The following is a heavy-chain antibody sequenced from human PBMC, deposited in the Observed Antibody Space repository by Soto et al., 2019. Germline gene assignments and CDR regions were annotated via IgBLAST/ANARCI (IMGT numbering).Heavy chain of an antibody. CDR3: ARDERLGETWG. CDR2: IYYSGST. CDR1: GGSISSGDCY. D-gene: IGHD3-16*01. V-gene: IGHV4-30-4*01. Sequence: QVQLQESGPGLVKPSQTLSLTCTVSGGSISSGDCYWSWIRQPPGKGLEWIGYIYYSGSTYYNPSLKSRVTISVDTSKDQFSLKPISVTAVDTAVYYCARDERLGETWGWGQGTLGTGSS. J-gene: IGHJ4*02.